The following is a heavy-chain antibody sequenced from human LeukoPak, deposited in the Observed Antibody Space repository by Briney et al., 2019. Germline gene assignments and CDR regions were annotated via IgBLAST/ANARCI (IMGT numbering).Heavy chain of an antibody. Sequence: HPGGSLRLSCAASGFAFSSYAMSWVRQAPGKGLEWVSAISGSGLSTYYADSVKGRFSISRDNSKNTLYLQMNSLRAEDTAVYYRAKAYTSGSYFIDDAFDIWGQGTMVTASS. CDR3: AKAYTSGSYFIDDAFDI. CDR1: GFAFSSYA. V-gene: IGHV3-23*01. D-gene: IGHD3-10*01. J-gene: IGHJ3*02. CDR2: ISGSGLST.